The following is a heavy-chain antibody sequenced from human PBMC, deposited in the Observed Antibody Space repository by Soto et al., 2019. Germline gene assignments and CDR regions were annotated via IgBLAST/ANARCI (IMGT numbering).Heavy chain of an antibody. CDR3: AKDIGGEMHAFDI. J-gene: IGHJ3*02. V-gene: IGHV3-9*01. CDR2: MSWNSGNI. Sequence: SLSLSCVASGFAFGGYAMHWVRQGPGKGLEWVSGMSWNSGNIGYADSVKGRFTISRDNAKNSLYLQMNSLSAEDTALYYCAKDIGGEMHAFDIWGQGTMVTVSS. CDR1: GFAFGGYA. D-gene: IGHD2-15*01.